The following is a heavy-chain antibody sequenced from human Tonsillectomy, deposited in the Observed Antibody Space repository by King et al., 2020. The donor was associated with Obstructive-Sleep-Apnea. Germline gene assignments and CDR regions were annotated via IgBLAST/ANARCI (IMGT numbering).Heavy chain of an antibody. CDR3: AKDHSVRGVILDY. D-gene: IGHD3-10*01. J-gene: IGHJ4*02. Sequence: VQLVESGGGVVQPGGSLRLSCAASGFTFSSYGMHWVRQAPGKGLEWVAFIRYDGSNKYYADSVKGRFTISRDNSKNTLYLQMNSLRAEDTAVYYCAKDHSVRGVILDYWGQGTLVTVSS. CDR1: GFTFSSYG. CDR2: IRYDGSNK. V-gene: IGHV3-30*02.